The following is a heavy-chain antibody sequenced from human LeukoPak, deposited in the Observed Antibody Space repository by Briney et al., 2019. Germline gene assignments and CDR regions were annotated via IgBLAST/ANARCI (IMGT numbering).Heavy chain of an antibody. D-gene: IGHD3-10*01. V-gene: IGHV1-2*02. CDR1: GYTFTDYY. CDR2: INPNSGGT. J-gene: IGHJ4*02. Sequence: APVKVSCKASGYTFTDYYLHWVRQAPGQGLEWMGWINPNSGGTNYAQNFQGRVTMTRDTSINTAYMELSRVRSDDTAVYYCARYEARGVCFDYWGQGTMVTVSS. CDR3: ARYEARGVCFDY.